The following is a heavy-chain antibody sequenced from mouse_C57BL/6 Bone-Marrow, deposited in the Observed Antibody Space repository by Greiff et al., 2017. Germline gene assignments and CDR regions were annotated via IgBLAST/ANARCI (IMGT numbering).Heavy chain of an antibody. CDR3: ARLEFDGSSGDWYFDV. J-gene: IGHJ1*03. D-gene: IGHD1-1*01. Sequence: QVHVKQSGPELVKPGASVKLSCKASGYTFTSYDLNWVKQRPGQGLEWIGWIYPRDGSTTYNEKFKGKATLTVDPSSSTAYMELDSLTSEGSAVYFCARLEFDGSSGDWYFDVWGTGTTVTVSS. V-gene: IGHV1-85*01. CDR1: GYTFTSYD. CDR2: IYPRDGST.